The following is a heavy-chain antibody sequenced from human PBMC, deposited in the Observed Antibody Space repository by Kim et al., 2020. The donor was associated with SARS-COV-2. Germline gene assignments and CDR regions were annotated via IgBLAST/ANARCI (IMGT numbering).Heavy chain of an antibody. D-gene: IGHD3-16*01. Sequence: GGSLRLSCEASGLDFTNRWMTWIRQAPGKGLEWVANIKKKGVEKDYVDFVKGRFTISRDNVGNSVSLQMDSVRVEDTAVYYCASHLFYAFDFWGQGALVT. J-gene: IGHJ4*02. CDR3: ASHLFYAFDF. CDR2: IKKKGVEK. CDR1: GLDFTNRW. V-gene: IGHV3-7*01.